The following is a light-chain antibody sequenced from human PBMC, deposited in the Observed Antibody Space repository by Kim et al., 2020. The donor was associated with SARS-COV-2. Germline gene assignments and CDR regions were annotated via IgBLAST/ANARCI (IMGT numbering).Light chain of an antibody. CDR3: NSRDSSGDHVV. J-gene: IGLJ3*02. CDR1: SLRSYY. V-gene: IGLV3-19*01. Sequence: SSELTQDPAVSVALGQTVRITCQGDSLRSYYATWYQQKPGQAPIVVIYGKNNRPSGIPDRFSGSSSGNTASLTITGAQAEDEADYYCNSRDSSGDHVVFG. CDR2: GKN.